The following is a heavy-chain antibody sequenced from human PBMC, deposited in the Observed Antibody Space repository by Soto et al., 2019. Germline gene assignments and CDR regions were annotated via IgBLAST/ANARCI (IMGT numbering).Heavy chain of an antibody. CDR3: AKDSSWGYCSGGSCYGPHYFDY. D-gene: IGHD2-15*01. CDR2: ISYDGSNK. CDR1: GFTFSSYG. Sequence: GGSLRLSCAASGFTFSSYGMHWVRQAPGKGLEWVAVISYDGSNKYYADSVKGRFTISRDNSKNTLYLQMNSLRAEDTAVYYCAKDSSWGYCSGGSCYGPHYFDYWGQGTLVTVSS. J-gene: IGHJ4*02. V-gene: IGHV3-30*18.